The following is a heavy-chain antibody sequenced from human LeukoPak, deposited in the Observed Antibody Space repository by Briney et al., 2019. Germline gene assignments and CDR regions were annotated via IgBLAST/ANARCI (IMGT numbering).Heavy chain of an antibody. CDR3: AAPRYYYGSGKDYGMDV. J-gene: IGHJ6*02. CDR2: IYTSGST. D-gene: IGHD3-10*01. CDR1: GGSISSYY. V-gene: IGHV4-4*07. Sequence: SETLSLTCTVSGGSISSYYWSWIRQPAGKGLEWIGRIYTSGSTNYNPSLKSRVTMSVDTSKNQFSLKLSSVTAADTAVYYCAAPRYYYGSGKDYGMDVWGQGTTVTVSS.